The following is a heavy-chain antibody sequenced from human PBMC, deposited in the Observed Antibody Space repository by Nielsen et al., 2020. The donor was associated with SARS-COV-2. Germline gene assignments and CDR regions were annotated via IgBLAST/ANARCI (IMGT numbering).Heavy chain of an antibody. V-gene: IGHV4-34*01. CDR3: ARERVGGITIFGVVTRYGMDV. D-gene: IGHD3-3*01. CDR2: INHSGST. J-gene: IGHJ6*02. Sequence: PGKGLEWIGEINHSGSTNYNPSLKSRVTISVDTSKNQFSLKLSSVTAADTALYYCARERVGGITIFGVVTRYGMDVWGQGTTVTVSS.